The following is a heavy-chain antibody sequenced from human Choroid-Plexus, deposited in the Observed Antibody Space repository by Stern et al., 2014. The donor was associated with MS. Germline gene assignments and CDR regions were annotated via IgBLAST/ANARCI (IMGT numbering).Heavy chain of an antibody. Sequence: VQLVESGGGVVQPGRPLRLSCVASGFTFGSCAMHWVRQAPGKGLEWGAGVSYGGSNKYYAVSVKGRFTISRDNSQNTLYMQMSSLRPEDPAVYYCAKDRQYLTYFFDHWGQGSLVTVSS. D-gene: IGHD2/OR15-2a*01. CDR2: VSYGGSNK. CDR1: GFTFGSCA. J-gene: IGHJ5*02. V-gene: IGHV3-30*18. CDR3: AKDRQYLTYFFDH.